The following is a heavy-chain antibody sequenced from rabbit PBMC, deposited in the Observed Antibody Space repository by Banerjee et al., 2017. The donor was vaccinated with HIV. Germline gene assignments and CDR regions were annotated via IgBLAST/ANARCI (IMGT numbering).Heavy chain of an antibody. CDR1: GFSFSGNYY. CDR3: AGGSGGRTRLDL. V-gene: IGHV1S45*01. CDR2: IYAGSSGST. J-gene: IGHJ3*01. Sequence: QEQLVESGGGLGQPEGSLTLTCTASGFSFSGNYYMCWVRQAPGKGLEWIACIYAGSSGSTQYANWAKGRFTISKISSTTVTLQMTSLTAADTATYSCAGGSGGRTRLDLWGQGTLVTVS. D-gene: IGHD1-1*01.